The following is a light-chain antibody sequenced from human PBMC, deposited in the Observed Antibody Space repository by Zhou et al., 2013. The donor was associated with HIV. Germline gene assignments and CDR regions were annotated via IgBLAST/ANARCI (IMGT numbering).Light chain of an antibody. CDR1: QSVSSS. Sequence: EIVMTQSPATLSLSPGERATLSCRASQSVSSSLAWYQQKPGQAPRLLIYDASNRATGIPARFSGGGSGTDFTLTISSLEPEDFAVYYCQQRSTWPMYTFGQGTSWTSN. CDR2: DAS. V-gene: IGKV3-11*01. CDR3: QQRSTWPMYT. J-gene: IGKJ2*01.